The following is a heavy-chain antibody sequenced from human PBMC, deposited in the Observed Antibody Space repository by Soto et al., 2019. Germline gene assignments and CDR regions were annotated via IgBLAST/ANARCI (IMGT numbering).Heavy chain of an antibody. D-gene: IGHD5-18*01. J-gene: IGHJ6*02. CDR1: GYTFTSYY. CDR3: ARDLVDTAMVYYYGMDV. Sequence: ASVKVSCKASGYTFTSYYMHWVRQAPGQGLEWMGIINPSGGSTSYAQKFQGRVTMTRDTSTSTVYMELSSLRSEDTAVYYCARDLVDTAMVYYYGMDVWRQGTTVTVSS. CDR2: INPSGGST. V-gene: IGHV1-46*01.